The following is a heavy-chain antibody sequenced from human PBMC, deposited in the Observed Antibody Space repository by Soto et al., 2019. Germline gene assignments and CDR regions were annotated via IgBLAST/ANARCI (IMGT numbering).Heavy chain of an antibody. CDR2: IDWDDDK. J-gene: IGHJ6*02. CDR3: ARTICSILLPTPPGIDV. V-gene: IGHV2-70*12. Sequence: ESGPTLVNPTQTLTLTCTFSGFSLSTDGMCVGGIRQPPGQALEWLALIDWDDDKYYSPSLKTRLTISKDTSKNQVVLMMTNMDPVETATYFCARTICSILLPTPPGIDVWGQGIPVTVSS. D-gene: IGHD1-1*01. CDR1: GFSLSTDGMC.